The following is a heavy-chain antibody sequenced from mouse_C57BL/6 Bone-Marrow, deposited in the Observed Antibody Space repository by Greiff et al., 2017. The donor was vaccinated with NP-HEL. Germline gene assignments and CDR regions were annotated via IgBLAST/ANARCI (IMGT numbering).Heavy chain of an antibody. CDR3: AREDYYGSRVDY. J-gene: IGHJ2*01. Sequence: VKLQQPGAELVMPGASVKLSCKASGYTFTSYWMHWVKQRPGQGLEWIGEIDPSDSYTNYNQKFKGKSTLTVDKSSSTAYMQLSSLTSEDSAVYYCAREDYYGSRVDYWGQGTTLTVSS. D-gene: IGHD1-1*01. V-gene: IGHV1-69*01. CDR1: GYTFTSYW. CDR2: IDPSDSYT.